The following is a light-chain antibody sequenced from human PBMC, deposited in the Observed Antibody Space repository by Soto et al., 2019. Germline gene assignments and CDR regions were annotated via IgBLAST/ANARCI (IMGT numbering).Light chain of an antibody. V-gene: IGLV2-8*01. CDR2: EVT. CDR1: SSDVGGYNY. Sequence: QSVLTQLPSASGSPGQSVTISCTGTSSDVGGYNYVSWYQQHPGKAPKLMIYEVTKRPSGVPDRFSGSKSGNTASLTVSGLQAEDESDYYCSSYAGSRYVFGTWTKVTVL. J-gene: IGLJ1*01. CDR3: SSYAGSRYV.